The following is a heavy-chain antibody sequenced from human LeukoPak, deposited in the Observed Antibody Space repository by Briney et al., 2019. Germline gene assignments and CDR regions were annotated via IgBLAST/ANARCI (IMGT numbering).Heavy chain of an antibody. V-gene: IGHV4-34*01. CDR2: INHSGST. CDR1: GGSFSGYY. D-gene: IGHD6-6*01. CDR3: ARDDSSIAALDY. Sequence: PSETLSLTCAVYGGSFSGYYWSWIRQPPGKGLEWIGEINHSGSTYYNPSLKSRVTISVDTSKNQFSLKLSSVTAADTAVYYCARDDSSIAALDYWGQGTLVTVSS. J-gene: IGHJ4*02.